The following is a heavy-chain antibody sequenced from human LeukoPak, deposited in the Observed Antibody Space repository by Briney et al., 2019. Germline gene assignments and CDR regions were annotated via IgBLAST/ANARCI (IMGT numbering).Heavy chain of an antibody. V-gene: IGHV3-9*01. D-gene: IGHD6-6*01. CDR3: ARKGFEYSSSSLWFDP. CDR2: ISWNSGSI. J-gene: IGHJ5*02. CDR1: GFTFDDYA. Sequence: GRSLRLSCAASGFTFDDYAMHWVRQAPGKGLEWVSGISWNSGSIGYADSVKGRFTISRDNAKNSLYLQMNSLRAEDTAVYYCARKGFEYSSSSLWFDPWGQGTLVTVSS.